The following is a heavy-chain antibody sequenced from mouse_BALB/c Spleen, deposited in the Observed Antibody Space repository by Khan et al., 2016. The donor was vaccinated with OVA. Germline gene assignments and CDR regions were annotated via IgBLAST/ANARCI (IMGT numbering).Heavy chain of an antibody. J-gene: IGHJ3*01. V-gene: IGHV3-2*02. CDR2: INYSGNT. CDR1: GYSITSEYA. D-gene: IGHD2-4*01. Sequence: EVQLQQSGPGLVKPSQSLSLTCTVTGYSITSEYAWNWIRQFPGNKLEWMGYINYSGNTRFNPSLKSRTSITRDTSKNQFFLKLNSVNTEDTATYYCTRKDYYDYDPFPYWGQGTLVTVSA. CDR3: TRKDYYDYDPFPY.